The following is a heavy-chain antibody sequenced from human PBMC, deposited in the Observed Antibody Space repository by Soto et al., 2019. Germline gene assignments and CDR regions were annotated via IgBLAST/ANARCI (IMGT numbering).Heavy chain of an antibody. CDR3: AREGLTRGIGIDY. CDR2: ISSSSSTI. V-gene: IGHV3-48*01. CDR1: GFTFSSYS. D-gene: IGHD1-20*01. J-gene: IGHJ4*02. Sequence: GGSLRLSCAASGFTFSSYSMNWVRQAPGKGLEWVSYISSSSSTIYYAESVKGRFTISRDNAKNSLYLQMNSLRAEDTAVYYCAREGLTRGIGIDYWGQGTLVTVSS.